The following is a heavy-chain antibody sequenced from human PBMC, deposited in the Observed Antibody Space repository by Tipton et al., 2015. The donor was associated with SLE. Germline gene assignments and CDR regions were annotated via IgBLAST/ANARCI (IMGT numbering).Heavy chain of an antibody. D-gene: IGHD2-8*02. CDR1: GYTFTGYY. J-gene: IGHJ6*02. CDR2: INPNSGGT. CDR3: AETPLLGTDPYYYAMDV. Sequence: QLVQSGAEVKKPGASVKVSCKASGYTFTGYYVHWVRQAPGQGLEWMGRINPNSGGTNYAQKFQGRVTMTRDTSISTAYMELSGLRSDDTAVYYCAETPLLGTDPYYYAMDVWGQGTTVTVSS. V-gene: IGHV1-2*06.